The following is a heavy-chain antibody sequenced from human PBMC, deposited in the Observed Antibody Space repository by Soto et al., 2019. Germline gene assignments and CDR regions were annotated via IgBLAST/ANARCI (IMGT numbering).Heavy chain of an antibody. CDR2: VYYSGNS. Sequence: SETLSLTYSVSGGSISSSNYYWAWIRQPPGKGLEWIGSVYYSGNSDYNPSLTSRVTISVDTSKNQFSLKLTSVTAADTAVYYCASRSLWLGEFGLYYFAYGGKGARVTVPS. D-gene: IGHD3-10*01. CDR3: ASRSLWLGEFGLYYFAY. CDR1: GGSISSSNYY. V-gene: IGHV4-39*01. J-gene: IGHJ4*02.